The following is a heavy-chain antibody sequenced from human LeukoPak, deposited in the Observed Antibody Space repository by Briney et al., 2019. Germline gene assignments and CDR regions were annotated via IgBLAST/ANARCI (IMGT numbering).Heavy chain of an antibody. CDR1: GFTFSSYG. V-gene: IGHV3-30*18. CDR2: ISYDGSNK. J-gene: IGHJ4*02. Sequence: GGSLRLSCAASGFTFSSYGMHWVRQAPGKGLEWVAVISYDGSNKYYADSVKGRFTISRDNPKNTLYLQMNSLRAEDTAVYYCAKDQGSNYDFDYWGQGTLVTVSS. CDR3: AKDQGSNYDFDY. D-gene: IGHD4-11*01.